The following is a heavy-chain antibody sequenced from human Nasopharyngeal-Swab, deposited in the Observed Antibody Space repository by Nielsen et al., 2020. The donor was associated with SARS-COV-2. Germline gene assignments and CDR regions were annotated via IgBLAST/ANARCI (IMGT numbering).Heavy chain of an antibody. Sequence: GGSLRLSRAASGFTFSSYAMSWVRQAPGKGLEWVSAISGSGGSTYYADSVKGRFTISRDNSKNTLYLQMNSLRAEDTAVYYCAKDPRNTAMVNYFDYWGQGTLVTVSS. CDR1: GFTFSSYA. V-gene: IGHV3-23*01. D-gene: IGHD5-18*01. J-gene: IGHJ4*02. CDR2: ISGSGGST. CDR3: AKDPRNTAMVNYFDY.